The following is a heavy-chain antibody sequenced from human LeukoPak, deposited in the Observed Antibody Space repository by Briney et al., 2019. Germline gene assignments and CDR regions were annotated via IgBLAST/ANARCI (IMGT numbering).Heavy chain of an antibody. J-gene: IGHJ6*02. D-gene: IGHD3-16*01. V-gene: IGHV4-34*01. Sequence: PSETLSLTCVVYGGSFSGYYWSWVRQPPGKGLEWLGEINHSGSTNYNPSLKSRVTISVDKSKNQFSLKLSSVTAADTAVYYCARGAMGDDYYYYGMDVWGQGTTVTVSS. CDR2: INHSGST. CDR3: ARGAMGDDYYYYGMDV. CDR1: GGSFSGYY.